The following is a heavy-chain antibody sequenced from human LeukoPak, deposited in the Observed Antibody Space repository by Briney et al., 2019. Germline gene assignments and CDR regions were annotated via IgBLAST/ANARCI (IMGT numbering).Heavy chain of an antibody. J-gene: IGHJ6*02. CDR1: GYTFTSYD. V-gene: IGHV1-8*01. D-gene: IGHD2-2*01. Sequence: GASVKVSCKASGYTFTSYDINWVRQATGQGLEWMGWMNPNSGNTGYAQKFQGRVTMTRNTSTSTAYMELSSLRSEDTAVYYCASTDIVVVPAANYYYYGMDVWGQGTTVTVSS. CDR2: MNPNSGNT. CDR3: ASTDIVVVPAANYYYYGMDV.